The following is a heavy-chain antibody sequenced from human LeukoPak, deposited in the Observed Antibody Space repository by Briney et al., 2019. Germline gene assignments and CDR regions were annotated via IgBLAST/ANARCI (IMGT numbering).Heavy chain of an antibody. CDR2: ISYDGSNK. J-gene: IGHJ4*02. CDR1: GFTFSSYG. D-gene: IGHD3-10*01. V-gene: IGHV3-30*18. Sequence: PGGSLRLSCAASGFTFSSYGMHWVRQAPGKGLEWVAVISYDGSNKYYADSVKGRFTISRDNSKNTLYLQMNSLRAEDTAVYYCAKDMVAYGSGSADYRGQGTLVTVSS. CDR3: AKDMVAYGSGSADY.